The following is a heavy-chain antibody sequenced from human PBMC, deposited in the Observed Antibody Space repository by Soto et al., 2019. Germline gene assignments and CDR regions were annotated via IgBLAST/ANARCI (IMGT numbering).Heavy chain of an antibody. J-gene: IGHJ5*02. Sequence: QVPLVQSGAEVKKPGSSVTVSCKASGGTFSSYAIHWVRQAPGQGLEWMGGIIPMYGPAKYAQRFQGRVKITADESTTTVYMELTSLTSQDTAVYYCARVTSMVRFVIGDWVAPWGHGTLVNVSS. V-gene: IGHV1-69*01. CDR2: IIPMYGPA. D-gene: IGHD3-10*01. CDR1: GGTFSSYA. CDR3: ARVTSMVRFVIGDWVAP.